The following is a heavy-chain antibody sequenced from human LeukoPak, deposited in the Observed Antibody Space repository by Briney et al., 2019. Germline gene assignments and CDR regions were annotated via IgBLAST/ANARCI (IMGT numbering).Heavy chain of an antibody. Sequence: GGSLRLSCAASGITFSNYEMNWVRQAPGKGLEWLSFIGTTGSTVYYADSVKGRFTISRDNAKSSLSLQMNSLRAENTAIYYDARATPDPVAGLNCFDSWGQGTLVSVSS. D-gene: IGHD2-15*01. CDR2: IGTTGSTV. J-gene: IGHJ5*01. V-gene: IGHV3-48*03. CDR1: GITFSNYE. CDR3: ARATPDPVAGLNCFDS.